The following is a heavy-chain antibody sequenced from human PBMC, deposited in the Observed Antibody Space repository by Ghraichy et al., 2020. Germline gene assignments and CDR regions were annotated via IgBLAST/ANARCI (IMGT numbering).Heavy chain of an antibody. CDR1: GFTFDDYA. J-gene: IGHJ4*02. Sequence: GGSLRLSCAASGFTFDDYAIHWVRQAPGKGLEWVSGISWNSGSIGYADSVKGRFTISRDNAKNSLYLQMNSLRAEDTALYYCAKDIPLRYWGQGTLVTVSS. V-gene: IGHV3-9*01. CDR3: AKDIPLRY. CDR2: ISWNSGSI.